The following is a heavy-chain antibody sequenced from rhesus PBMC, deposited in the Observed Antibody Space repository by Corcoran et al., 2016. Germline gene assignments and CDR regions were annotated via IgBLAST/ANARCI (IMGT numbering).Heavy chain of an antibody. V-gene: IGHV4-127*01. J-gene: IGHJ5-1*01. CDR2: IGGSIGST. Sequence: QVQLQESGPGLVEPSETLSLTCAVSGYSISSGYGWSWIRQPTGKGLEWIGYIGGSIGSTNYNPSLKSRVTISKDTSKNQFSLKLSSVTAADTAVYYCARVWTVAGYRFDVWGPGVLVTVSS. D-gene: IGHD4-29*01. CDR1: GYSISSGYG. CDR3: ARVWTVAGYRFDV.